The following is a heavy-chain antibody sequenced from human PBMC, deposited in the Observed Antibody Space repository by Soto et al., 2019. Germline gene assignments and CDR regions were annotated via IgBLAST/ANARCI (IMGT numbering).Heavy chain of an antibody. CDR3: ARCNAYGDHAADY. V-gene: IGHV3-33*01. D-gene: IGHD4-17*01. J-gene: IGHJ4*02. CDR1: AFTFSNYA. CDR2: IWYDGSNK. Sequence: QVQLVESGGGVVQPGRSLRLSCTASAFTFSNYAMHWVHQAPDKGLEWVAVIWYDGSNKYYADSVKGRFTISRENSKNTLYLERNSLRAEDTAVYYCARCNAYGDHAADYWGQGTLVTVSS.